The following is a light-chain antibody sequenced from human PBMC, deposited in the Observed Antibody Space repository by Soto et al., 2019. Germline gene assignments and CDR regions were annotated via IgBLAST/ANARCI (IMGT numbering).Light chain of an antibody. J-gene: IGKJ1*01. Sequence: EILMTQSPATLPVSPGERATLSCRASQSVSANLAWYQHKPGQAPRLLIYGTSTRATGIPARFSGSGSGTHFILSISSLQSEDFAIYYCQQYSDRPRTFGQGTKVEIK. CDR2: GTS. CDR3: QQYSDRPRT. CDR1: QSVSAN. V-gene: IGKV3-15*01.